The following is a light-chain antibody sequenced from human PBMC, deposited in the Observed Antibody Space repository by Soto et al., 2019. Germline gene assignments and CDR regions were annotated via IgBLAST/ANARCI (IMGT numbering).Light chain of an antibody. CDR3: SSYTSSSTSHVV. CDR2: DVS. CDR1: SSDVGGYNY. Sequence: QSALTQPASVSGSPGQSITISGTGTSSDVGGYNYVSWYQQHPGKAPKLMIYDVSNRPSGVSNRFSGSKSGNTASLTISGLQAEDEADYYCSSYTSSSTSHVVFGGGTKVTVL. V-gene: IGLV2-14*01. J-gene: IGLJ2*01.